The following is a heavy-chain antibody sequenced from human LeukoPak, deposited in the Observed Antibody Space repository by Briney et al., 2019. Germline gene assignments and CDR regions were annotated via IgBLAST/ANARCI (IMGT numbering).Heavy chain of an antibody. D-gene: IGHD3-22*01. J-gene: IGHJ5*02. CDR2: ISHDGSNK. V-gene: IGHV3-30*18. CDR1: GFNFSSYG. CDR3: AKNYDSSGYYLGWFDP. Sequence: GGSLRLSCAASGFNFSSYGMHWVRQAPGKGLEWVAVISHDGSNKYYADSVKGRFTISRDNSKNTLYLQMNSLRAEDTAVYYCAKNYDSSGYYLGWFDPWGQGTLVTVSS.